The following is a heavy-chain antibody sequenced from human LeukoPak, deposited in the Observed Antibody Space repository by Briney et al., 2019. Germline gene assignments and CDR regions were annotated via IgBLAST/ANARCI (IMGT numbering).Heavy chain of an antibody. CDR1: GFTFSSYS. V-gene: IGHV3-21*01. D-gene: IGHD3-10*01. Sequence: GGSLRLSCAASGFTFSSYSMNWVRQAPGKGLEWVSSISSSSSYIYYADSVKGRFTISRDNAKNSLYLQMNSLRAEDTAVYYCARNAYRYLDGSGSCTLDYWGQGTLVSVSS. J-gene: IGHJ4*02. CDR3: ARNAYRYLDGSGSCTLDY. CDR2: ISSSSSYI.